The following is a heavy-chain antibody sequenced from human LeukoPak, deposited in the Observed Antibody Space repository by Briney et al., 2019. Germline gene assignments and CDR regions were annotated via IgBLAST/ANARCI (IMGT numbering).Heavy chain of an antibody. J-gene: IGHJ4*02. D-gene: IGHD6-19*01. CDR3: ARVGTSSSGWQFDY. V-gene: IGHV3-21*01. CDR1: GFTFSSYR. Sequence: GGSLRLSCAASGFTFSSYRMNWVRQAPGKGLEWVSSISSSSSYIYYADSVKGRSTISRDNAKNSLYLQMNSLRAEDTAVYYCARVGTSSSGWQFDYWGQGTLVTVSS. CDR2: ISSSSSYI.